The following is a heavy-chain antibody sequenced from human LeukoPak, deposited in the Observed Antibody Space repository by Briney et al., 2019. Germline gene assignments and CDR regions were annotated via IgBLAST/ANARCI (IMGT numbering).Heavy chain of an antibody. CDR3: ARSPRSSWTGWFDP. D-gene: IGHD6-13*01. CDR1: GFTFTDYS. V-gene: IGHV3-48*04. Sequence: HPGGSLRLSCAASGFTFTDYSMNWVRQAPGKGLEWVSYISSSGSTIYYADSVKGRFTISRDNAKNSLYLQMNSLRAEDTAVYYCARSPRSSWTGWFDPWGQGTLVTVSS. J-gene: IGHJ5*02. CDR2: ISSSGSTI.